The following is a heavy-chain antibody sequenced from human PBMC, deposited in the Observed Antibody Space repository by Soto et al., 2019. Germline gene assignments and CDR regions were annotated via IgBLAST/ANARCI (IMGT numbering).Heavy chain of an antibody. J-gene: IGHJ2*01. V-gene: IGHV3-53*04. CDR2: IYRDGTT. Sequence: EVQVVESGGGLVQPGGSLRLSCAASGFTVSNYYMSWVRQAPGKGLEWVSVIYRDGTTYYADSVKGRFTITRHNSKNTVYLQMNSLRAEDTAVYYCARDLRLVGFGEYDLWGRGTLVTVSS. CDR3: ARDLRLVGFGEYDL. D-gene: IGHD3-10*01. CDR1: GFTVSNYY.